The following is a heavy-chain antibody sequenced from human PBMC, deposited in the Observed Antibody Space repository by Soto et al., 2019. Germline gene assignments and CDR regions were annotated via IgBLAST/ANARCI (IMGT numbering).Heavy chain of an antibody. J-gene: IGHJ3*01. V-gene: IGHV3-21*01. CDR2: ISSGSDYI. CDR1: GFTFSSYS. Sequence: EVQLVESGGGLVKPGGSLRLSFAASGFTFSSYSRNWVRQAPGKGLEWVSSISSGSDYIFYADSVKGRFTISRDNAKNSLFLQMNSLTAEDTAVYYCARSPVGDAFNVWGQGTVVTVSS. CDR3: ARSPVGDAFNV.